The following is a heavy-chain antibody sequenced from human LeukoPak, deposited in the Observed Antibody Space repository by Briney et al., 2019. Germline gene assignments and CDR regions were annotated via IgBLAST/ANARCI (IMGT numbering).Heavy chain of an antibody. V-gene: IGHV4-4*07. D-gene: IGHD6-19*01. CDR2: IYISGST. CDR1: GGSISSYY. J-gene: IGHJ6*02. CDR3: ARDPGVAVAGTSVYSYYYYGMDV. Sequence: SETLSLTCTVSGGSISSYYWSWIRQPAGKGLEWIGRIYISGSTNYNPSLKSRVTMSVDTSKNQFSLKLSSVTAADTAVYYCARDPGVAVAGTSVYSYYYYGMDVWGQGTTVTVSS.